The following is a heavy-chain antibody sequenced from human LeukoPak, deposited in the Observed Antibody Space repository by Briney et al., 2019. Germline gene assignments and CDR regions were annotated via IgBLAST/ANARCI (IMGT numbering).Heavy chain of an antibody. V-gene: IGHV4-34*01. J-gene: IGHJ4*02. CDR2: INHSGST. CDR3: ARAGDYSNDFDY. CDR1: GGSFSGYY. Sequence: SETLSLTCAVYGGSFSGYYWSWIRQPPGKGLEWIGEINHSGSTNYNPSLKSRVTISVDTSKNQFSLKLSSVTAADTAVYYCARAGDYSNDFDYWGQGTLVTVSS. D-gene: IGHD4-11*01.